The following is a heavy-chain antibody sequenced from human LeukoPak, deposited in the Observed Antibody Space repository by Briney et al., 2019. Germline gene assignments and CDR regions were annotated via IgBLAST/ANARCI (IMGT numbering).Heavy chain of an antibody. Sequence: SETLSLTCAVSGYSISSGYHWGWIRQSPGKGLEWIGSIYHSGNTYYNPSLKSRVTISVDTSMNQFSLKVTSVTAADTAVYYCARTRYCSGATSYSPELFDSWGQGTLVTVSS. CDR1: GYSISSGYH. CDR3: ARTRYCSGATSYSPELFDS. V-gene: IGHV4-38-2*01. J-gene: IGHJ4*02. CDR2: IYHSGNT. D-gene: IGHD2-15*01.